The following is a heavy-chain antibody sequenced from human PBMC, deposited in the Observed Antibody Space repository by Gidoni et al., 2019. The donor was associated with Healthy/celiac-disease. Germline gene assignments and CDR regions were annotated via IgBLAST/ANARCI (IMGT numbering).Heavy chain of an antibody. Sequence: QVQLVQSGAEVKKPGASVKVSCKASGYTFTGYYMHWGRQAPGQGLEWMGWINPNSSGTNYAQKFQGWVTMTRDTSISTAYMELSRLRSDDTAVYYCARSRITMVRGIGLYYYYGMDVWGQGTTVTVSS. CDR3: ARSRITMVRGIGLYYYYGMDV. J-gene: IGHJ6*02. CDR1: GYTFTGYY. V-gene: IGHV1-2*04. CDR2: INPNSSGT. D-gene: IGHD3-10*01.